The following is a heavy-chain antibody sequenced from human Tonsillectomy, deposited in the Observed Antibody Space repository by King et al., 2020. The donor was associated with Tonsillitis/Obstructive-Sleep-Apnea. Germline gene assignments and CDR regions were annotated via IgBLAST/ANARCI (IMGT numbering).Heavy chain of an antibody. Sequence: VQLQQWGAGLLKPSETLSLTCAVYGGAFSGYYWSWVRQPPGEGRGWIGGINNIGSSNYNPALKSRGTISVHTSNNQFSLKLSSVTAADTAVDYCARLVQYYDFWSGYSADYWGQGTLVTVSS. CDR3: ARLVQYYDFWSGYSADY. CDR1: GGAFSGYY. CDR2: INNIGSS. J-gene: IGHJ4*02. V-gene: IGHV4-34*01. D-gene: IGHD3-3*01.